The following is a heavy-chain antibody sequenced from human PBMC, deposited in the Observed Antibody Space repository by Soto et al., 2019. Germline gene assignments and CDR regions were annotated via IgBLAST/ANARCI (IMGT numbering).Heavy chain of an antibody. CDR2: ISAYNGNT. J-gene: IGHJ3*01. Sequence: QVQLVQSGAEVKKPGASVKVSCKASGYTFTSYGISWVRQAPGQGLEWMGWISAYNGNTNYAQKLQGRVTMTTDTSTSTAYMELRSLRSDDTAVYYCARDGRAMIVVVINKDAFDLWGQGTMVTVSS. V-gene: IGHV1-18*01. D-gene: IGHD3-22*01. CDR1: GYTFTSYG. CDR3: ARDGRAMIVVVINKDAFDL.